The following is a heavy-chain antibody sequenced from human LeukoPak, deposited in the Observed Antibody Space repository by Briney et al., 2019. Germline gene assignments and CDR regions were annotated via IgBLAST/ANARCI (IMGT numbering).Heavy chain of an antibody. CDR2: ITGSADIT. Sequence: PGGSLRLSCAASGFTFSNYGVNWVRQAPGKGLEWVSGITGSADITYYADSVKGRFTISRDNSKNTLYLQINSLRAEDTAVYFCARDDRWLQFNNWGQGTLVTVSS. CDR3: ARDDRWLQFNN. V-gene: IGHV3-23*01. CDR1: GFTFSNYG. J-gene: IGHJ4*02. D-gene: IGHD5-24*01.